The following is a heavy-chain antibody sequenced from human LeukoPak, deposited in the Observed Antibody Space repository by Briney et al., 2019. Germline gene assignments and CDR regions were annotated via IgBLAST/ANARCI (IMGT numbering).Heavy chain of an antibody. D-gene: IGHD3-10*01. CDR2: ISYDGSNK. J-gene: IGHJ4*02. Sequence: QPGRSLRLSCAASGFTFSSYAMHWVRQAPGKGLEWVAVISYDGSNKYYADSVKGRFTISRDNSKNTLYLQMNSLSAEDTAVYYCARDPVGGFGELSYFDYWGQGTLVTVSS. CDR3: ARDPVGGFGELSYFDY. CDR1: GFTFSSYA. V-gene: IGHV3-30*04.